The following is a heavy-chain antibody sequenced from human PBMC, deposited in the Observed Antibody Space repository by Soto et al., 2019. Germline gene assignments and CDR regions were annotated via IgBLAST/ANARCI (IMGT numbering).Heavy chain of an antibody. Sequence: PSETLSLTCAVYGGSFSGYYWSWIRQPPGKGLEWIGEINHSGSTNYNPSLKSRVTISVDTSKNQFSLKLSSVTAADTAVYYCARGRMYYDFWSGSPTGFDPWGQGTLV. D-gene: IGHD3-3*01. V-gene: IGHV4-34*01. CDR2: INHSGST. CDR3: ARGRMYYDFWSGSPTGFDP. CDR1: GGSFSGYY. J-gene: IGHJ5*02.